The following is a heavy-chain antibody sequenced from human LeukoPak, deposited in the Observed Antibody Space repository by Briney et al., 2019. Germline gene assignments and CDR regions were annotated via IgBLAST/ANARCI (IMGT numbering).Heavy chain of an antibody. CDR1: GGSISSYY. CDR3: ASLDAYYGGNSVGNNWFDP. Sequence: SETLSLTCAVSGGSISSYYWSWIRQPPGKGLEWIGEINHSGSTNYNPSLKSRVTISVDTSKNQFSLKLSSVTAADTAVYYCASLDAYYGGNSVGNNWFDPWGQGTLVTVSS. V-gene: IGHV4-34*01. J-gene: IGHJ5*02. CDR2: INHSGST. D-gene: IGHD4-23*01.